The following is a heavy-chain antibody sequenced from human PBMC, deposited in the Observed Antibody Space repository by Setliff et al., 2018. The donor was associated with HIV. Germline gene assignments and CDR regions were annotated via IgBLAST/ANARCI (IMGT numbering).Heavy chain of an antibody. J-gene: IGHJ4*02. Sequence: SETLSLTCSVSGDSISNSNNCWGWVRQTPGKGLEWIGSIFNNGNTYYNPSLKSRATISVDASNNQFSLKVNSVTAADTAVYYCATLDHSGGNFLAYWGQGSLVTVSS. D-gene: IGHD2-21*02. CDR2: IFNNGNT. V-gene: IGHV4-39*01. CDR1: GDSISNSNNC. CDR3: ATLDHSGGNFLAY.